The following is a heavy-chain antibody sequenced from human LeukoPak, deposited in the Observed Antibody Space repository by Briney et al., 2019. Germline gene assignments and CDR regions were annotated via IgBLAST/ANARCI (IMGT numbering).Heavy chain of an antibody. CDR3: ARDVVAAQRGLDY. CDR2: IYYSGST. CDR1: GGSISSSSYY. V-gene: IGHV4-39*07. Sequence: SETLSLTCTVSGGSISSSSYYWGWIRQPPGKGLEWIGSIYYSGSTYYNPSLKSRVTISVDRSKNQFSLKLSSVTAADTAVYYCARDVVAAQRGLDYWGQGTLVTVSS. J-gene: IGHJ4*02. D-gene: IGHD6-13*01.